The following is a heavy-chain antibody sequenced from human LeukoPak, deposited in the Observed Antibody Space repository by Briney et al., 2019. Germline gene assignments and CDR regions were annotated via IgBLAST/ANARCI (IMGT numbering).Heavy chain of an antibody. Sequence: ASVKVSCKASGYTFTSYYIHWVRQAPGQGPEWMGIINPSGGSTSYAQKFQGRVTMTRDTSTSTVYMELSSLRSEDTAVYYCARDNCSGGSCPGYWGQGTLVTVSS. V-gene: IGHV1-46*01. CDR1: GYTFTSYY. J-gene: IGHJ4*02. CDR3: ARDNCSGGSCPGY. D-gene: IGHD2-15*01. CDR2: INPSGGST.